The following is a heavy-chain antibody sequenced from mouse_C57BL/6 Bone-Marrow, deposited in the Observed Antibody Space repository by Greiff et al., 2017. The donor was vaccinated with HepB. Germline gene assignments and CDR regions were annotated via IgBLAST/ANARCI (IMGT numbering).Heavy chain of an antibody. CDR2: IWSGGST. D-gene: IGHD2-3*01. CDR3: AKNDGYYFWYFDV. J-gene: IGHJ1*03. CDR1: GFSLTSYG. Sequence: VQLQQSGPGLVQPSQSLSITCTVSGFSLTSYGVHWVRQPPGKGLEWLGVIWSGGSTDYNAAFISRLSISKDNSKSQVFFKMNSLQADDHAIYYCAKNDGYYFWYFDVWGTGTTVTVSS. V-gene: IGHV2-4*01.